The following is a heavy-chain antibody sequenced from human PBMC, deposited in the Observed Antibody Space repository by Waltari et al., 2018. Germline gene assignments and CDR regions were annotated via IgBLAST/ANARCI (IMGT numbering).Heavy chain of an antibody. D-gene: IGHD3-10*01. Sequence: QVQLQESGPGLVKPSETLSLTCTVSGRSISSSSCGGIRQPPGKGLEWIGYIYYSGSTNYNPSLKSRVTISVDTSKNQFSLKLSSVTAADTAVYYCARGYGFYYFDYWGQGTLVTVSS. CDR3: ARGYGFYYFDY. CDR1: GRSISSSS. J-gene: IGHJ4*02. CDR2: IYYSGST. V-gene: IGHV4-59*01.